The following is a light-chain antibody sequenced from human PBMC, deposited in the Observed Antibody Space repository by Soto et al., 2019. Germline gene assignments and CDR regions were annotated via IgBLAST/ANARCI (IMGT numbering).Light chain of an antibody. CDR3: QSYDSSLSVNYV. CDR1: SSNIGAGYD. J-gene: IGLJ1*01. Sequence: QSVLTQPPSVPGAPGQRVTISCTGSSSNIGAGYDVHWYQQLPGTAPKILIYGNNNRPSGVPDRFSGSKSGTSASLAITGLQAEDEADYYCQSYDSSLSVNYVFGTGTKVTVL. V-gene: IGLV1-40*01. CDR2: GNN.